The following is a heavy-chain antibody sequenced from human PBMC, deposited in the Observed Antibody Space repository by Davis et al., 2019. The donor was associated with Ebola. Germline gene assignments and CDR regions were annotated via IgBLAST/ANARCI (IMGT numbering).Heavy chain of an antibody. CDR2: INSDESIT. CDR1: GFIFTGYW. V-gene: IGHV3-74*03. Sequence: PGGSLRLSCAASGFIFTGYWMHWVRQAPGKGLVWVSRINSDESITTYADSVKGRLTITRDNARTSVFLQMNSLRDEDTAVYFCARGGYYLDHWGQGIPVSVSS. CDR3: ARGGYYLDH. J-gene: IGHJ4*02.